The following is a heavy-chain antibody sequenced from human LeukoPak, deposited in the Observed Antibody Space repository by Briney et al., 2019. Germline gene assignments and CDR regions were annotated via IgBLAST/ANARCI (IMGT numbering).Heavy chain of an antibody. CDR1: GYSFTSYW. V-gene: IGHV5-51*01. D-gene: IGHD3-10*01. Sequence: GESLKISCKGSGYSFTSYWIGWVRQMPGKGLEWMGIIYHGDSDTRYSPSFQGQVTISADKSISTAYLQWSSLKASDTAMYYCARREGTGYYGDRGDYYVMDVWGQGTMVTVSS. CDR3: ARREGTGYYGDRGDYYVMDV. CDR2: IYHGDSDT. J-gene: IGHJ6*02.